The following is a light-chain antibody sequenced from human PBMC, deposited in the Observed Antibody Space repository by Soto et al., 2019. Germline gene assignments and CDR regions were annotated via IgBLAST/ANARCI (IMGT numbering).Light chain of an antibody. V-gene: IGKV3-20*01. Sequence: EIVLTQSPGTLSLSPGARAIFSCRASQSVSSTYLAWYQQNNGQAPRLLIYGASNRATGIPDRFSGSGSGTDGTINISRLEPEDGDAYYCHQYGNLPLTFGEGTKVDIK. CDR3: HQYGNLPLT. J-gene: IGKJ4*01. CDR1: QSVSSTY. CDR2: GAS.